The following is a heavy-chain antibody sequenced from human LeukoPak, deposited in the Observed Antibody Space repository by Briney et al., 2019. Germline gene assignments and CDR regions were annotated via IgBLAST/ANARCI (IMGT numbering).Heavy chain of an antibody. J-gene: IGHJ4*02. CDR2: ISGGGGST. CDR1: GFTFSTYA. Sequence: PGGSLRLSCAASGFTFSTYAMSWVRRAPGKGLEWVSVISGGGGSTYYADSVKGRFTISRDNSKNMLYLQMNSLRAEDTAAYYCAKRGYDSSGYYGYFDYWGQGTLVTVSS. CDR3: AKRGYDSSGYYGYFDY. D-gene: IGHD3-22*01. V-gene: IGHV3-23*01.